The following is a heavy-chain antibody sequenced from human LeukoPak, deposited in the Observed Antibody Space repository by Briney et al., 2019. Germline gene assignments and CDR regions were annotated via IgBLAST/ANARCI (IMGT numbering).Heavy chain of an antibody. J-gene: IGHJ4*02. V-gene: IGHV3-49*03. Sequence: LTCTVSGGSISSYYWSWIRQPPGKGLEWVGFIRSKAYGGTTEYAASVKGRFTISRDDSKSIAYLQMNSLKTEDTAVYYCTRDPYYDSSGYYLSDYFDYWGQGTLVTVSS. CDR1: GGSISSYY. CDR3: TRDPYYDSSGYYLSDYFDY. CDR2: IRSKAYGGTT. D-gene: IGHD3-22*01.